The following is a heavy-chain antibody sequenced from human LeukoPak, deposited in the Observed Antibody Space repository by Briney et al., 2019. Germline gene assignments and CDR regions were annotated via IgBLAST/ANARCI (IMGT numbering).Heavy chain of an antibody. CDR1: GFTVSSNY. J-gene: IGHJ4*02. CDR3: ARDSDYGDPLDY. Sequence: GGSLRLSCAASGFTVSSNYMSWVRQAPAKGLEWVSVIYSGGSTYYADSVKGRFTISRDNSKNTLYLQMNSLRAEDTAVYYCARDSDYGDPLDYWGQGTLVTVSS. D-gene: IGHD4-17*01. CDR2: IYSGGST. V-gene: IGHV3-66*01.